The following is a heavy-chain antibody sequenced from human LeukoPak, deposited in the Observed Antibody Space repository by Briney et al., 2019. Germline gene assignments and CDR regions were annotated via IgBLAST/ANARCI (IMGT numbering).Heavy chain of an antibody. CDR2: IKQDGSEK. D-gene: IGHD3-10*01. Sequence: GGSLRLSCAASGFTFSNFWIGWVRQAPAKGLEWAANIKQDGSEKSYVDSVKGRFTISRDNAKNSLDLQMNSLRGEDTGVYYCARAVYGSRSSYKYWGQGTLVTVSS. CDR3: ARAVYGSRSSYKY. V-gene: IGHV3-7*01. CDR1: GFTFSNFW. J-gene: IGHJ4*02.